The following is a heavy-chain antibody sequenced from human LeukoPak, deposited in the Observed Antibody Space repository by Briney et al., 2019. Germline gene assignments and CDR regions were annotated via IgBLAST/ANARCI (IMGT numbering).Heavy chain of an antibody. J-gene: IGHJ5*02. Sequence: PSETLSLTCTVSGGSISSSSYYWGWIRQPPGKGLEWIGSIYYSGSTYYNPSLKSRVTISVDTSKNQFSLKLSSVTAADTAVYYCARDSGWYGGWFDPWGQGTLVTVSS. CDR2: IYYSGST. CDR1: GGSISSSSYY. CDR3: ARDSGWYGGWFDP. V-gene: IGHV4-39*07. D-gene: IGHD6-19*01.